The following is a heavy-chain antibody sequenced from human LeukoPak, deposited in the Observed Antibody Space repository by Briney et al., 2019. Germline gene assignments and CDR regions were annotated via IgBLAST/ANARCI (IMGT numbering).Heavy chain of an antibody. V-gene: IGHV4-4*02. CDR3: ARGRYGSGSYLFDY. Sequence: SETLSLTCTVSSGAISTSHWLSWVRQPPGKGLEWIGEINHSGSTNYNPSLKSRVTISVDTSKNQFSLKLSSVTAADTAVYYCARGRYGSGSYLFDYWGQGTLVTVSS. J-gene: IGHJ4*02. D-gene: IGHD3-10*01. CDR1: SGAISTSHW. CDR2: INHSGST.